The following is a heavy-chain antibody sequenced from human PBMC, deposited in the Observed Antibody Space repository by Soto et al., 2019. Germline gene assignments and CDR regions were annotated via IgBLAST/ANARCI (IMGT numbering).Heavy chain of an antibody. Sequence: ASVKVSCKASGYTFTSYDINWVRQATGQGLEWMGWMNPNSGNTGYAQKFQGRVTMTRNTSISTAYMELSSLRSEDTAVYYCARGRDTMVRGVNRHNWFDPWGQGTLVTVSS. CDR2: MNPNSGNT. CDR1: GYTFTSYD. D-gene: IGHD3-10*01. V-gene: IGHV1-8*01. J-gene: IGHJ5*02. CDR3: ARGRDTMVRGVNRHNWFDP.